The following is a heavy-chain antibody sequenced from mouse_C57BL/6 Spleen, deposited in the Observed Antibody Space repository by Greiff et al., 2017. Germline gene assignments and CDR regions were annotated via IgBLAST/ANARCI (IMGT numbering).Heavy chain of an antibody. CDR2: INPNNGGT. CDR1: GYTFTDYY. V-gene: IGHV1-26*01. Sequence: EVQLQQSGPELVKPGASVKISCKASGYTFTDYYMNWVKQSHGKSLEWIGDINPNNGGTSYNQKFKGKATLTVDKSSSTAYMELRSLTSEDSAVHYCARDFLFAYWGQGTLVTVSA. CDR3: ARDFLFAY. J-gene: IGHJ3*01.